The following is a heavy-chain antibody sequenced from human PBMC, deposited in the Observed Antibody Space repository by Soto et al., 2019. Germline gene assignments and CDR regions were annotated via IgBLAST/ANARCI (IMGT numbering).Heavy chain of an antibody. D-gene: IGHD3-3*01. CDR3: ARDPAFYDFWSGPRYYGMDV. CDR1: GFTFSSYA. V-gene: IGHV3-30-3*01. CDR2: ISYDGSNK. J-gene: IGHJ6*02. Sequence: GGSLRLSCAASGFTFSSYAMHWVRQAPGKGLEWVAVISYDGSNKYYADSVKGRFTISRDNSKNTLYLQMNSLRAEDTAVYYCARDPAFYDFWSGPRYYGMDVWGQGTTVTVSS.